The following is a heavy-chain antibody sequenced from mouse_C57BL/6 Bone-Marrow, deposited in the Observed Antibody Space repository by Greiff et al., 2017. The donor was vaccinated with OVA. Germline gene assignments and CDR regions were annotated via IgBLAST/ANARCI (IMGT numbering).Heavy chain of an antibody. J-gene: IGHJ2*01. Sequence: VKLLESGAELARPGASVKMSCKASGYTFTSYTMHWVKQRPGQGLEWIGYINPSSGYTKYNQKFKDKATLTADKSSSTAYMQLSSLTSEDSAVYYCASPSYYFFDYWGQGTTLTVSS. D-gene: IGHD2-1*01. CDR1: GYTFTSYT. V-gene: IGHV1-4*01. CDR3: ASPSYYFFDY. CDR2: INPSSGYT.